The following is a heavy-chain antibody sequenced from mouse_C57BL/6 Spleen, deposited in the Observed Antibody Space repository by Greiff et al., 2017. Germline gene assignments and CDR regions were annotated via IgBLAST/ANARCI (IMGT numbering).Heavy chain of an antibody. D-gene: IGHD2-1*01. CDR1: GYSFTGYY. CDR3: AISPGNYHYARDY. J-gene: IGHJ4*01. Sequence: VQLQQSGPELVKPGASVKISCKASGYSFTGYYMNWVKQSPEKSLEWIGEINPSTGGTTYNQKFKAKATLTVDKSSSTAYMQIKSLTSEDSAVYYCAISPGNYHYARDYWGQGTSVTVSS. V-gene: IGHV1-42*01. CDR2: INPSTGGT.